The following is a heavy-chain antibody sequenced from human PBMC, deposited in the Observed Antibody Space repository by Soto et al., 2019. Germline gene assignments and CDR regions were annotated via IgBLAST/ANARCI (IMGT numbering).Heavy chain of an antibody. J-gene: IGHJ4*02. D-gene: IGHD5-12*01. CDR1: GFTFSSYG. CDR3: AKDRRDGYNYFDY. CDR2: ISYDGSNK. V-gene: IGHV3-30*18. Sequence: QVQLVESGGGVVQPGRSLRLSCAASGFTFSSYGMLWVRQAPGKGLEWVAVISYDGSNKYYADSVKGRFTISRDNSKNTLYLQMNSLRAEDTAVYYCAKDRRDGYNYFDYWGQGTLVTVSS.